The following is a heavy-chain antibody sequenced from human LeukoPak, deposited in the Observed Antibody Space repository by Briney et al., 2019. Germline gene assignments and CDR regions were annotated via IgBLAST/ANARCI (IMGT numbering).Heavy chain of an antibody. D-gene: IGHD5-18*01. J-gene: IGHJ4*02. CDR2: ISSSSSYI. CDR1: GYFFPNAW. V-gene: IGHV3-21*01. Sequence: GGSLRLSCTISGYFFPNAWLNWVRQAPGKGLEWVSSISSSSSYIHYADSVKGRFTISRDNAKNSLYLQMNSLRAEDTAEYYCARDRSLTAFDYWGLGTLVTVSS. CDR3: ARDRSLTAFDY.